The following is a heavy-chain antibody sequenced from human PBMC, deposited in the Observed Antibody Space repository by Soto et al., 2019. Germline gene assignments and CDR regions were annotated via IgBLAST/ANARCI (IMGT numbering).Heavy chain of an antibody. CDR2: IGTAGDP. J-gene: IGHJ3*02. V-gene: IGHV3-13*05. CDR3: ARGYSSGWYRSDAFDI. CDR1: GFTFSSYD. D-gene: IGHD6-19*01. Sequence: GGSLRLSCAASGFTFSSYDMHWVRQATGKGLEWVSAIGTAGDPYYPGSVKGRFTISGENAKNSLYLQMNSLRAGDTAVYYCARGYSSGWYRSDAFDIWGQGTMVTVSS.